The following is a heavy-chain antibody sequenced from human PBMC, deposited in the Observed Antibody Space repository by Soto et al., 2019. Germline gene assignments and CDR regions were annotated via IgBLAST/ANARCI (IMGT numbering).Heavy chain of an antibody. Sequence: SGPTLVNPTQTLTLTCTFSGFSLSTSEMCVSWIRQPPGRALEWLARIDWDDDKYYSTSLKTRLTISKDTSKNQVVLTMTNMDPVDTATYYCARIRTTVGYFDYWGQGILVTVSS. CDR2: IDWDDDK. D-gene: IGHD4-17*01. V-gene: IGHV2-70*11. J-gene: IGHJ4*02. CDR1: GFSLSTSEMC. CDR3: ARIRTTVGYFDY.